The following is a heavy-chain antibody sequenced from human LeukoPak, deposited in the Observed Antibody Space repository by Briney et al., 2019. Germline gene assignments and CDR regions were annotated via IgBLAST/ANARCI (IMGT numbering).Heavy chain of an antibody. CDR2: INHSGST. J-gene: IGHJ4*02. CDR1: GGSFSGYY. Sequence: SETLSLTCAVYGGSFSGYYWSWIRQPPGKGLEWIGEINHSGSTNYNPYLKSRVTISVDTSKNQFSLKLSSVTAADTAVYYCARAASSARWLQLGYWGQGTLVTVSS. CDR3: ARAASSARWLQLGY. V-gene: IGHV4-34*01. D-gene: IGHD5-24*01.